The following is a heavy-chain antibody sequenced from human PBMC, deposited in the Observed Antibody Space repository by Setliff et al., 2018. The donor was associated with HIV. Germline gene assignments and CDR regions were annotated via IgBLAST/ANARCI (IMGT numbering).Heavy chain of an antibody. CDR3: ARGRNRNYVVYGMDV. CDR2: IYAGGST. CDR1: GLTDTYNY. D-gene: IGHD1-7*01. V-gene: IGHV3-53*01. J-gene: IGHJ6*02. Sequence: GGSLRLSCAASGLTDTYNYMSWVRQAPWKGLEWVSVIYAGGSTYYADSVKGRFTISRDNPKNMLYLQMDSLRAEDTAVYYCARGRNRNYVVYGMDVWGQGTTVTVSS.